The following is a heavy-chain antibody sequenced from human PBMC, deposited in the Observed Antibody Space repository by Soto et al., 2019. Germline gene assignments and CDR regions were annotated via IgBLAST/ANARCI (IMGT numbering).Heavy chain of an antibody. CDR3: ARGYCTTTICDPWFDP. CDR1: GYAFTSYW. J-gene: IGHJ5*02. Sequence: GESLKISCTGSGYAFTSYWIALGRQMPGKGLEGMGIIYPGESDTRYSPSFQGQVTISADKSITTASLQWSSLKASDTAMYYCARGYCTTTICDPWFDPWGQGTLVTVSS. V-gene: IGHV5-51*01. CDR2: IYPGESDT. D-gene: IGHD2-2*01.